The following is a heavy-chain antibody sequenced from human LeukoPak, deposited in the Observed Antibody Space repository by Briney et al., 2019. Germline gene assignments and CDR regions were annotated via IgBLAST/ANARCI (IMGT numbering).Heavy chain of an antibody. V-gene: IGHV3-64*02. D-gene: IGHD5-18*01. J-gene: IGHJ3*02. CDR1: GFTFNRYA. CDR3: ARERYSTPTDDAFDI. CDR2: ISSNAGST. Sequence: GGSLRLSCAASGFTFNRYAMHWVRQAPGKGQEYVSSISSNAGSTSYGDSVKGRFTISRDNSKNTLYLQMGSLRADDTAVYYCARERYSTPTDDAFDIWGQGTMVTVSS.